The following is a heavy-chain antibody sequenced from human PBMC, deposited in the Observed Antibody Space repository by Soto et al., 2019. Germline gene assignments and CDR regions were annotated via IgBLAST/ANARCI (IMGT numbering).Heavy chain of an antibody. CDR1: GFTFSSYA. V-gene: IGHV3-23*01. CDR3: AKMGTQNLYYFDY. CDR2: ISGSGGST. J-gene: IGHJ4*02. D-gene: IGHD7-27*01. Sequence: EVQLLESGGGLVQPGGSLRLSCAASGFTFSSYAMSWVRQAPGKGLEWVSAISGSGGSTYYADSVKGRFTISRDNSKNTLYLQMNSLRAVDTAVYYCAKMGTQNLYYFDYWGQGTLVTVSS.